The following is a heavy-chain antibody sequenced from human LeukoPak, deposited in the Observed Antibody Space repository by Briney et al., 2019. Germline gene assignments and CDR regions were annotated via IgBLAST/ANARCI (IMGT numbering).Heavy chain of an antibody. V-gene: IGHV4-61*08. CDR2: SGSP. J-gene: IGHJ4*02. CDR3: TTYYVGEGGRGH. Sequence: SEALSLTCSVSGDSVSSAGYHWSWIRQAPGKGLEWIGHSGSPSYNPSLKSRVMISIDTSKNQFSLKVSTVTAADTAVYYCTTYYVGEGGRGHWGPGTLVTVSS. CDR1: GDSVSSAGYH. D-gene: IGHD2-21*01.